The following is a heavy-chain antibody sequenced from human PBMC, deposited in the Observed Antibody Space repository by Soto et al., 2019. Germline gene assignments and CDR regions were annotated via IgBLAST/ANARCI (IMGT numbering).Heavy chain of an antibody. J-gene: IGHJ4*02. CDR1: GFSLSTNGVG. V-gene: IGHV2-5*02. CDR3: AHSAQWLDYFDY. CDR2: IFWDDDK. Sequence: QITLKESGPTLVKPTQTLTLTCTFSGFSLSTNGVGVGWIRQPPGKALEWLALIFWDDDKKYSPSLMSRLTINKDTSKKQVVIKMTNMDPVDTDTYYCAHSAQWLDYFDYWGQGTLVTVSS. D-gene: IGHD6-19*01.